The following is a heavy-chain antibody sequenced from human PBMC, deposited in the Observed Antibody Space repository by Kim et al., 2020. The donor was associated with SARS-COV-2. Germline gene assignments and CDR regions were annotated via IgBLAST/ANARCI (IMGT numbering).Heavy chain of an antibody. D-gene: IGHD6-13*01. Sequence: SETLSLTCAVYGGSFSGYYWSWIRQPPGKGLEWIGEINHSGSTNYNPSLKSRVTISVDTSKNQFSLKLSSVTAADTAVYYCARYKYSSSWYGERNGFDPWGQGTLVTVSS. J-gene: IGHJ5*02. V-gene: IGHV4-34*01. CDR1: GGSFSGYY. CDR2: INHSGST. CDR3: ARYKYSSSWYGERNGFDP.